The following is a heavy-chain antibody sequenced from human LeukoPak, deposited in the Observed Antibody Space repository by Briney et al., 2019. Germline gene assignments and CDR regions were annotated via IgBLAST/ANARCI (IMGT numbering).Heavy chain of an antibody. D-gene: IGHD6-13*01. CDR3: ASHFSGHWYRGFDY. Sequence: PSETLSLTCTVSDGSISSGSYYWGWIRQPPGKGLEWIGSIYYSGSTYYNPSLKSRVTISLDTSKNQFSLKLNSVTAADTSVYSCASHFSGHWYRGFDYWGQGTLVTVSS. CDR2: IYYSGST. V-gene: IGHV4-39*01. J-gene: IGHJ4*02. CDR1: DGSISSGSYY.